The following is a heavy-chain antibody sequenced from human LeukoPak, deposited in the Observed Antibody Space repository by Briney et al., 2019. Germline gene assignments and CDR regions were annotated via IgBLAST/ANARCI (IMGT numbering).Heavy chain of an antibody. D-gene: IGHD3-16*01. CDR2: VSGSGDNT. CDR1: GFTFSSYA. J-gene: IGHJ3*02. CDR3: ARDGGRSRAFDI. Sequence: GGSLRLSCAASGFTFSSYAMSWVRQAPGKGLEWVSAVSGSGDNTYYADSVKGRFTISRDDAKNSLYLQMNSLRAEDTAVYYCARDGGRSRAFDIWGQGTMVTVSS. V-gene: IGHV3-23*01.